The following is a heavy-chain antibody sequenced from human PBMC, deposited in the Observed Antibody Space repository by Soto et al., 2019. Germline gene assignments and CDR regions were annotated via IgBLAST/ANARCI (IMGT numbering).Heavy chain of an antibody. V-gene: IGHV3-21*06. J-gene: IGHJ5*01. Sequence: GGSLRLSCAASGFTFSRYGMNWLRQAPGKGLEWVASISSSTSYVYYADSVKGRFSTSRDNAKNILYLEMYALRTEDTAVYYCARDPSEGRVGNWFESWGQGTLVTVSS. D-gene: IGHD2-2*01. CDR1: GFTFSRYG. CDR3: ARDPSEGRVGNWFES. CDR2: ISSSTSYV.